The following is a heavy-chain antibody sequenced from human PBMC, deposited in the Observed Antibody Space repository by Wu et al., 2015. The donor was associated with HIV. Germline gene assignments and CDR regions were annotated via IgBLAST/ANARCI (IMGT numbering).Heavy chain of an antibody. D-gene: IGHD3-9*01. CDR1: GGTFSSYA. Sequence: QVQLVQSGAEVKKPGSSVKVSCKASGGTFSSYAISWVRQAPGQGLEWMGGIIPIFGTANYAQKFQGRVTITTDESTSTAYMELSSLRSEDTAVYYCARVHYDILTGYQNYYYYGMDVWGQGTTVTVSS. CDR2: IIPIFGTA. J-gene: IGHJ6*02. CDR3: ARVHYDILTGYQNYYYYGMDV. V-gene: IGHV1-69*05.